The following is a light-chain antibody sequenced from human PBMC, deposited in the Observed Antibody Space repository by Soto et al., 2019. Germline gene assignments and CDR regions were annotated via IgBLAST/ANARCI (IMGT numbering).Light chain of an antibody. Sequence: EIVLTQSPATLSLAPGERATLSCRASQSVSSYLAWYQQKPGQAPRLLIHDASNRATGIPARFSGRGSGPDFTLTISSLEPENFALYFGQQRSSWPRGTFGQGTKLEIK. J-gene: IGKJ2*02. CDR3: QQRSSWPRGT. CDR1: QSVSSY. V-gene: IGKV3-11*01. CDR2: DAS.